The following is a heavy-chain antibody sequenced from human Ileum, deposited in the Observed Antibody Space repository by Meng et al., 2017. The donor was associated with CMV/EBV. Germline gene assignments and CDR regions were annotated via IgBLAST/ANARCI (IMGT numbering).Heavy chain of an antibody. CDR1: GGSFSSSSYY. D-gene: IGHD6-13*01. CDR2: IYNSGIT. V-gene: IGHV4-39*07. J-gene: IGHJ4*02. CDR3: ARDLRAVAAAGASFDY. Sequence: GSLRLSCTVSGGSFSSSSYYWGWIRPPPGKGLEWIGSIYNSGITYYNPSLKSRVTISVDTSKNQFSLKLSCVTAADTAVYYCARDLRAVAAAGASFDYWGQGTLVTVSS.